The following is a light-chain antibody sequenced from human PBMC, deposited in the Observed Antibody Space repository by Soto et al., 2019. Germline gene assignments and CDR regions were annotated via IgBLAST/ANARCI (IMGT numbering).Light chain of an antibody. J-gene: IGKJ4*01. CDR3: QQYGDSPLT. V-gene: IGKV3-20*01. CDR2: GAS. Sequence: NVLTQSPGTLSLSPGERATLSCRASQTVSSNYVAWYQQKPGQTPRLLIYGASSRATDIPDRFSGSGSGTDFTLTITRLEPEDFAVYHCQQYGDSPLTFGGGTKVEIK. CDR1: QTVSSNY.